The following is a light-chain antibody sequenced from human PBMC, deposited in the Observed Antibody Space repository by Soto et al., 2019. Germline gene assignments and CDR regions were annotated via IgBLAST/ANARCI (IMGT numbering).Light chain of an antibody. CDR1: QSVSSD. Sequence: EIVMTQSPAILSVSPGERATLSCGASQSVSSDLAWYQQKPGQAPRLLIYGASTRATGIPARFSGSGSGTDFTLTISSLQSEDFAVYYCQQYNNWLTFGGGTKVDIK. V-gene: IGKV3-15*01. CDR2: GAS. CDR3: QQYNNWLT. J-gene: IGKJ4*01.